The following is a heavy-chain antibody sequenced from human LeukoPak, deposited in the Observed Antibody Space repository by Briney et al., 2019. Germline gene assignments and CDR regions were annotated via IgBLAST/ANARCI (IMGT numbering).Heavy chain of an antibody. D-gene: IGHD6-13*01. CDR1: GFTFSNYA. V-gene: IGHV3-23*01. Sequence: GVSLRLSCAASGFTFSNYAMSWVRQAPGKGLEWVSGISGGTGTPFYADSVKGRFTISRDNSKNTLYLQMSSLRGEDTAVYYCANGEAAALDYWGQGTLVTVSS. CDR3: ANGEAAALDY. CDR2: ISGGTGTP. J-gene: IGHJ4*02.